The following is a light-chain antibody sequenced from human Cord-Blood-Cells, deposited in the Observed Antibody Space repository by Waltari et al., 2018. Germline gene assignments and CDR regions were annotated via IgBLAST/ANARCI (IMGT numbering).Light chain of an antibody. CDR3: SSYTSSSTVV. J-gene: IGLJ2*01. CDR1: SSDVGGYNY. Sequence: QSAMTQPASVSGSPGQSSTISCTGTSSDVGGYNYVSWYQQHPGKAPKLMIYDVSNRPSGVSNRFSGAQSGNTASLTISGLQAEDEADYYCSSYTSSSTVVFGGGTKLTVL. V-gene: IGLV2-14*01. CDR2: DVS.